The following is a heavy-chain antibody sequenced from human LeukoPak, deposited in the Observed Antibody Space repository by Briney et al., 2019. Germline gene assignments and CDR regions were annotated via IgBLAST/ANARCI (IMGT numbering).Heavy chain of an antibody. J-gene: IGHJ6*03. Sequence: PGGSLRLSCAASGFTFSSYAMSWVRQAPGKGLEWVSAISGSGGSTYYADSVKGRFTISRDNSKNTLYLQMNSLGAEDTAVYYCAKPRSGQWLVRGYMDVWGKGTTVTVSS. V-gene: IGHV3-23*01. CDR3: AKPRSGQWLVRGYMDV. D-gene: IGHD6-19*01. CDR1: GFTFSSYA. CDR2: ISGSGGST.